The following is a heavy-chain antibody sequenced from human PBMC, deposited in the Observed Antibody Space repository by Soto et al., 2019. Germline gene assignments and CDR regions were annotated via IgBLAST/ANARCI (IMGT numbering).Heavy chain of an antibody. CDR2: ISSSSSYI. V-gene: IGHV3-21*01. CDR3: ARFERPDGDYEVWYYYMDV. D-gene: IGHD4-17*01. CDR1: GFTFSSYS. Sequence: GGSLRLSCAASGFTFSSYSMNWVRQAPGKGLEWVSSISSSSSYIYYADSVKGRFTISRDNAKNSLYLQMNSLRAEDTAVYYCARFERPDGDYEVWYYYMDVWGKGTTVTVSS. J-gene: IGHJ6*03.